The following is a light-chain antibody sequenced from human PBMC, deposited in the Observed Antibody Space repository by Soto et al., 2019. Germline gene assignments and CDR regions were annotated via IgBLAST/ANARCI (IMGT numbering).Light chain of an antibody. CDR1: QSVRSNS. Sequence: EIVLTQSPGTLSSSPGETATLSCRASQSVRSNSLAWYQQKPGQAPRLLIYDASSRATGIPDRFSGSGSDTDFTLTISRLEPEDFAVYYCMQRVEFHTFGQGTKLEI. CDR3: MQRVEFHT. CDR2: DAS. V-gene: IGKV3D-20*02. J-gene: IGKJ2*01.